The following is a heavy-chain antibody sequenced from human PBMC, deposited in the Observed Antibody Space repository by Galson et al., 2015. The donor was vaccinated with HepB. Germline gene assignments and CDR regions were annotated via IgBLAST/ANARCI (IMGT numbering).Heavy chain of an antibody. Sequence: SVTVSCKASGYTFSGYYMHWVRQAPGQGLEWMGWINPSSGGTDYAQKFQGSVTMTRDTSISTAYMELSRLRSDDTAVYYCATGRTTTSYYFDYWGQGTLITVSS. V-gene: IGHV1-2*02. D-gene: IGHD1-1*01. CDR1: GYTFSGYY. CDR3: ATGRTTTSYYFDY. J-gene: IGHJ4*02. CDR2: INPSSGGT.